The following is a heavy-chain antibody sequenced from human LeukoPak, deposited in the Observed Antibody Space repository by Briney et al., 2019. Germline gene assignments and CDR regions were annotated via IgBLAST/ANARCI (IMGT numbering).Heavy chain of an antibody. CDR2: ISSSGSTI. V-gene: IGHV3-11*04. J-gene: IGHJ4*02. CDR1: GFTFSDYY. Sequence: GGSLRLSCAASGFTFSDYYMSWIRQAPGKGLEWVSYISSSGSTIYYADSVKGRFTISRDNAKNSLYLQMNSLRAEDAAVYYCARCYSSSWCRRSDYWGQGTLVTVSS. D-gene: IGHD6-13*01. CDR3: ARCYSSSWCRRSDY.